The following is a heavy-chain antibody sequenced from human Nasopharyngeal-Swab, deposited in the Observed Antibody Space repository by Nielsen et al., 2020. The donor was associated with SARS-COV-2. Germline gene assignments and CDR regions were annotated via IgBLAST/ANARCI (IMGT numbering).Heavy chain of an antibody. D-gene: IGHD6-13*01. J-gene: IGHJ3*02. CDR2: IGGVGSPT. CDR1: EFTFRTYA. V-gene: IGHV3-23*01. Sequence: GESLKISCAASEFTFRTYAMSWVRQAPGKGLEWVSAIGGVGSPTFYADSVKGRFTISRDNSKNTLYLQMNSLRAEDTAVYYCAKVYSSSWYDAFDIWGQGTMVTVSS. CDR3: AKVYSSSWYDAFDI.